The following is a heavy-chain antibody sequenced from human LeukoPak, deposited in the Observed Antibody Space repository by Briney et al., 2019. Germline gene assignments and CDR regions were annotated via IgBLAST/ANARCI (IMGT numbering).Heavy chain of an antibody. Sequence: GGSLRLSCAASGFTFSSYSMNWVRQAPGKGPEWVSSISSSSSYIYYADSVKGRFTISRDNAKNTLYLQMNSLRAEDTAVYYCAKEICSSTSCYAGYWGQGTLVTVSS. CDR2: ISSSSSYI. D-gene: IGHD2-2*01. CDR3: AKEICSSTSCYAGY. V-gene: IGHV3-21*01. CDR1: GFTFSSYS. J-gene: IGHJ4*02.